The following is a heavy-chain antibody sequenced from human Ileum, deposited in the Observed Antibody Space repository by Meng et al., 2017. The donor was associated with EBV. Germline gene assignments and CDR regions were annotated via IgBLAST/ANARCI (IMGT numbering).Heavy chain of an antibody. CDR2: IKSTTDGGTT. D-gene: IGHD2-15*01. J-gene: IGHJ4*02. CDR1: GFTFSNAW. Sequence: EVQLVESGGGLVKPGGYLSLSCAASGFTFSNAWMTWVRQAPGKGLEWVGRIKSTTDGGTTDYAAPVKGRFTISRDDSKNTLFLQMDSLKTEDTAVYYCEGWRYWGQGTLVTVSS. V-gene: IGHV3-15*01. CDR3: EGWRY.